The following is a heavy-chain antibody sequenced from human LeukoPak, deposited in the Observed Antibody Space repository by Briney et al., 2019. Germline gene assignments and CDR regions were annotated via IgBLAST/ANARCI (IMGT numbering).Heavy chain of an antibody. D-gene: IGHD3-10*01. Sequence: GASVKVSCKASGGTFSRYAISWVRQAPGQGLEWMGGIIPVLGTTNYAQTFQNKVTITADESTSTTHMELSSLTSEDTAVYYCATSGGDYYYYSLDVWGKGTPVTISS. CDR3: ATSGGDYYYYSLDV. CDR1: GGTFSRYA. V-gene: IGHV1-69*13. CDR2: IIPVLGTT. J-gene: IGHJ6*03.